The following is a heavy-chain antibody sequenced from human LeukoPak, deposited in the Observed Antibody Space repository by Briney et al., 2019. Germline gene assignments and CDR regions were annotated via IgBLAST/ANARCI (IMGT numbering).Heavy chain of an antibody. D-gene: IGHD3-10*01. V-gene: IGHV3-33*01. CDR3: ARLGGDYGMDV. Sequence: PGWSLRLSCAASGFTFSSYGMHWVRQAPGKGLEWVAVIWYDGSNKYYADSVKGRFTISRDNSKNTLYLQMNSLRAEDTAVYYCARLGGDYGMDVWGQGTTVTVSS. J-gene: IGHJ6*02. CDR1: GFTFSSYG. CDR2: IWYDGSNK.